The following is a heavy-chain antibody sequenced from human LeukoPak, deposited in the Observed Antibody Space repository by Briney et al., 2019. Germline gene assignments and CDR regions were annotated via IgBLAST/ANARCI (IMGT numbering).Heavy chain of an antibody. Sequence: SETLSLTCTVSGGSMNNYYWNWIRQPPGKGLEWIGYIYYSGSTNYNPSLESRVTISVDRSKNQFSLKLSSVTAADTAVYYCARGSIAAAGPFDYWGQGTLVTVSS. V-gene: IGHV4-59*12. CDR3: ARGSIAAAGPFDY. CDR1: GGSMNNYY. J-gene: IGHJ4*02. CDR2: IYYSGST. D-gene: IGHD6-13*01.